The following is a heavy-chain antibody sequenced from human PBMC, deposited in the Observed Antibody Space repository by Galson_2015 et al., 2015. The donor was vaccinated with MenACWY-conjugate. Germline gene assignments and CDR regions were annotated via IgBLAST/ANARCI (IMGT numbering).Heavy chain of an antibody. V-gene: IGHV3-33*01. CDR1: GVIFSSYG. J-gene: IGHJ3*01. D-gene: IGHD5-18*01. CDR3: ARESRGYSYSYARDAFDV. Sequence: SLRLACAASGVIFSSYGMHWVRQAPGTGLEWVAVIWYDGSNKYYADSVKGRFTISRDKSKNTLHLQMNSLRAEDTAVYYCARESRGYSYSYARDAFDVWGQGTMVTVSS. CDR2: IWYDGSNK.